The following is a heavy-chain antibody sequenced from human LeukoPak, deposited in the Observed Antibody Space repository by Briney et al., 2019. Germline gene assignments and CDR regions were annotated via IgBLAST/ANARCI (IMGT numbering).Heavy chain of an antibody. J-gene: IGHJ5*02. Sequence: GGSLRLSCAASGFTFSNAWMSWVRRAPGKGLEWVGRIKSKTDGGTTDYAAPVKGRFTISRDDSKNTLYLQMNSLKTEDTAVYYCTTEALMVYAPGGFDPWGQGTLVTVSS. CDR3: TTEALMVYAPGGFDP. CDR1: GFTFSNAW. D-gene: IGHD2-8*01. CDR2: IKSKTDGGTT. V-gene: IGHV3-15*01.